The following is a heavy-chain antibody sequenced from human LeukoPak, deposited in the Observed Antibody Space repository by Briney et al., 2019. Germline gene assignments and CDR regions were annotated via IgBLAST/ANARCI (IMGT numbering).Heavy chain of an antibody. J-gene: IGHJ3*02. Sequence: PSETLSLTCTVSGGSISSYYWSWIRQPPGKGLEWIGYIYYSGSTNYNPSLKSRVTISVDTSKNQFSLKLGSVTAADTAVYYCARDGGYSSSWYGAFDIWGQGTMVTVSS. CDR3: ARDGGYSSSWYGAFDI. CDR2: IYYSGST. D-gene: IGHD6-13*01. V-gene: IGHV4-59*01. CDR1: GGSISSYY.